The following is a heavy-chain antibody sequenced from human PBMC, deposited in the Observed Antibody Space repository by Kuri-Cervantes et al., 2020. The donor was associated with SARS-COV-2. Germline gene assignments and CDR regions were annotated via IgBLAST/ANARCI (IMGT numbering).Heavy chain of an antibody. CDR3: ARQGLDYDFWSGYSGFDY. CDR2: IYHSGST. D-gene: IGHD3-3*01. CDR1: GYSISSGYY. Sequence: SETLSLTCAVPGYSISSGYYWGWIRQPPGKGLEWIGSIYHSGSTYYNPSLKSRVTISVDTSKNQFSLKLSSVTAADTAVYYCARQGLDYDFWSGYSGFDYWGQGTLVTVSS. J-gene: IGHJ4*02. V-gene: IGHV4-38-2*01.